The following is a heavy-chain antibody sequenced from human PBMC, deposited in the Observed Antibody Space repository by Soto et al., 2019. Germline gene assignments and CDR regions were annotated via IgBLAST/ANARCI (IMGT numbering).Heavy chain of an antibody. CDR3: AKETREWELPVEWFDP. D-gene: IGHD1-26*01. CDR2: ISGSGGST. Sequence: EVQLLESGGGLVQPGGSLRLSCAASGFTFSSYAMSWVRHAPGKGLEWVSAISGSGGSTYYADSVKGRFTISRDNSKNTLYLQMNSLRAEDTAVYYCAKETREWELPVEWFDPWGQGTLVTVSS. V-gene: IGHV3-23*01. J-gene: IGHJ5*02. CDR1: GFTFSSYA.